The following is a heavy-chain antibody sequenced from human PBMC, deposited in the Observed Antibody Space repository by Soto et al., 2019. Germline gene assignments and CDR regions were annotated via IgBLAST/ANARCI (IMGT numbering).Heavy chain of an antibody. D-gene: IGHD4-17*01. Sequence: ASVKVSCKASGYTFTSYDINWVRQATGQGLEWMGWMNPNSGNTGYAQKFQGRVTMTRNTSISTAYMELSSMRAEDTAVYYCARGQGTTVTTYYWGQGTLGAVAS. V-gene: IGHV1-8*01. J-gene: IGHJ4*02. CDR3: ARGQGTTVTTYY. CDR2: MNPNSGNT. CDR1: GYTFTSYD.